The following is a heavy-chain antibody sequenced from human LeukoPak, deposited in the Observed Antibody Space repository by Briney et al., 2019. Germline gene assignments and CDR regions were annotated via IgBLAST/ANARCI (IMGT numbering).Heavy chain of an antibody. V-gene: IGHV3-21*01. J-gene: IGHJ4*02. CDR1: GFTFSTYI. CDR2: ISSSSDYI. CDR3: ARGNIKFDY. Sequence: GGSLRLSCAAPGFTFSTYIMNWVRQAPGKGLEWVSSISSSSDYIYYVDSVKGRFTISRDNAKKSLYLQLNSLRAEDTAVYYCARGNIKFDYWGQGTLVTVSS.